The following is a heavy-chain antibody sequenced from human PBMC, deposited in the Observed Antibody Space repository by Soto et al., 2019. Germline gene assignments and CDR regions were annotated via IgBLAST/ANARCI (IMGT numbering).Heavy chain of an antibody. CDR2: IYYSGST. CDR3: ARARGARYFDY. Sequence: SETLSLTCTVSGGSMSSGDYYWSWIRQPPGKGLEWIGYIYYSGSTYYNPSLKSRVTISVDTSKNQFSLKLSSVTAADTAVYYCARARGARYFDYWGQGTLVTVSS. V-gene: IGHV4-30-4*01. J-gene: IGHJ4*02. CDR1: GGSMSSGDYY. D-gene: IGHD2-15*01.